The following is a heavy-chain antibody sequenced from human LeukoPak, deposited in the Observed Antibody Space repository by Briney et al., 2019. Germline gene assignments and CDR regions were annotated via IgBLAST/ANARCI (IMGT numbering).Heavy chain of an antibody. CDR1: GNTFTSYD. J-gene: IGHJ3*02. D-gene: IGHD2-2*01. V-gene: IGHV1-8*01. Sequence: ASVKVSCKASGNTFTSYDINWVRQATGQGLEWMGWMNPNSGNTGYAQKFQGRVTITRNTSITTAYMESSSLRSEDTAVYYCARVVCSYTNCWVRAFDIWGQGTMVTVSP. CDR3: ARVVCSYTNCWVRAFDI. CDR2: MNPNSGNT.